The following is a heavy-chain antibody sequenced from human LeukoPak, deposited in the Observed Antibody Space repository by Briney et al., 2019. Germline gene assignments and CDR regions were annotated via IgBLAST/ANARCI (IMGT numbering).Heavy chain of an antibody. CDR2: ISSNGGST. CDR1: GFTFSSYA. J-gene: IGHJ5*02. Sequence: GGSLRLSCAASGFTFSSYAMHWVRQAPGKGLEYVSAISSNGGSTYYANSVKGRFTISRDNSKNTLYLQMGSLRAEDMAVYYCARGFGRAYNWFDPWGQGTLVTVSS. D-gene: IGHD3-10*01. CDR3: ARGFGRAYNWFDP. V-gene: IGHV3-64*01.